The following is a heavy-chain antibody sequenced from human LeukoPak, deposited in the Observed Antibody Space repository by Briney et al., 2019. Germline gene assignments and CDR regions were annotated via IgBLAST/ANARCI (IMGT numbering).Heavy chain of an antibody. Sequence: GASVKVSCKASGGTFSSYTISWVRQAPGQGLEWMGWINPNSGGTNYAQKFQGRVTMTRDTSISTAYMELSRLRSDDTAVYYCARVPRPAYGSGSNFDYWGQGTLVTVSS. CDR3: ARVPRPAYGSGSNFDY. J-gene: IGHJ4*02. CDR2: INPNSGGT. V-gene: IGHV1-2*02. CDR1: GGTFSSYT. D-gene: IGHD3-10*01.